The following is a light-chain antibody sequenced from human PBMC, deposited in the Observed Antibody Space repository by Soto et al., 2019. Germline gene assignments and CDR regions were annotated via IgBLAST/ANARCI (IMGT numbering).Light chain of an antibody. CDR1: QDISNY. CDR3: QQYDNRLALT. CDR2: DAS. Sequence: QMTQSPSSLSASVGDRVTITCQASQDISNYLNWYQQKPGKAPKLLIYDASNLETGVPSRFSGSGSGTDFTFTISSLQPEDIATYYCQQYDNRLALTFGGGTKVDIK. V-gene: IGKV1-33*01. J-gene: IGKJ4*01.